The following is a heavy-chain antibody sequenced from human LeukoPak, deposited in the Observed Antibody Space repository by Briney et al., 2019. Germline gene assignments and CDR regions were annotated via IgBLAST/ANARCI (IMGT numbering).Heavy chain of an antibody. V-gene: IGHV3-74*01. CDR2: ISTDGSST. CDR3: ARPSSGWHGS. Sequence: GGSLRLSCAVSGFSFSIYWMHWVRQAPGKGLVWVSRISTDGSSTTYADSVRGRFTISRDNPKNTLYLQMDSLRAEDTAVYYCARPSSGWHGSWGQGTLVTVSS. CDR1: GFSFSIYW. D-gene: IGHD6-19*01. J-gene: IGHJ4*02.